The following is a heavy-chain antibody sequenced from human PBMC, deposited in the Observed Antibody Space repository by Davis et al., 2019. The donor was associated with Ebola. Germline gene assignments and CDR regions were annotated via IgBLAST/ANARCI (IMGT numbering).Heavy chain of an antibody. CDR1: GGTFSSYA. D-gene: IGHD3-10*01. CDR3: ARGGGSGSYFYGMDV. Sequence: ASVKVSCKASGGTFSSYAISWVRQAPGQGLEWMGWINPNSGGTNYAQKFQGWVTMTRDTSISTAYMELSRLRSDDTAVYYCARGGGSGSYFYGMDVWGQGTTVTVSS. V-gene: IGHV1-2*04. CDR2: INPNSGGT. J-gene: IGHJ6*02.